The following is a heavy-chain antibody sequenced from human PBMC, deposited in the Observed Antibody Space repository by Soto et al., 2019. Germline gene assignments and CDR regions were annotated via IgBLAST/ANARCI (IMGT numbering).Heavy chain of an antibody. J-gene: IGHJ5*02. V-gene: IGHV4-4*02. Sequence: PSETLSLTCGVSSGSISTPNWWSWVRQPPGKGLEWIGEIYHSGTTNYNPSLKSRVTISVDKSKNQFSLRLNSVTAADTAVYYCARFITVAASGVNWFDPWGQGTLVTVSS. CDR1: SGSISTPNW. CDR2: IYHSGTT. D-gene: IGHD2-15*01. CDR3: ARFITVAASGVNWFDP.